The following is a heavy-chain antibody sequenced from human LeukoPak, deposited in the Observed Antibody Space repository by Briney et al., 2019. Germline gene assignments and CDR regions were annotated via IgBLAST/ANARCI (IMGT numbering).Heavy chain of an antibody. D-gene: IGHD1-26*01. CDR2: ITGSSYNK. Sequence: KPGGSLGLSCAASGFTFSDYALNWVRQAPGKGLEWISSITGSSYNKYYAESLKGRVTISRDNAKNSLYLQMDSLRAEDTAVYYCGVGASSASEFDYWGQGTLVTVSS. V-gene: IGHV3-21*01. CDR3: GVGASSASEFDY. CDR1: GFTFSDYA. J-gene: IGHJ4*02.